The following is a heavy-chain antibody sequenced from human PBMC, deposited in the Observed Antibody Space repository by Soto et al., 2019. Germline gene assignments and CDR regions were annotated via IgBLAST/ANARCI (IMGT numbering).Heavy chain of an antibody. Sequence: PSEPLSLACAVYGSSFSDYYWSWIRQPPGKGLEWIGEINHSGSTNYNTSLKSRVTISVDTSKNQFSLKLSSVTAADTAVYYCARVRLGRYCSRTSCTNKGGMDVWGQGTTVTVSS. V-gene: IGHV4-34*01. CDR2: INHSGST. D-gene: IGHD2-2*01. CDR1: GSSFSDYY. CDR3: ARVRLGRYCSRTSCTNKGGMDV. J-gene: IGHJ6*02.